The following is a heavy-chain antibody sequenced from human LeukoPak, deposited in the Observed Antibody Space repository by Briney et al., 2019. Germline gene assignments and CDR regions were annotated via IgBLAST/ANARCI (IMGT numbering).Heavy chain of an antibody. V-gene: IGHV3-21*01. CDR2: ISSSSSYI. CDR1: GFTFSSYS. D-gene: IGHD3-3*01. J-gene: IGHJ6*02. Sequence: GGSLRLSCAASGFTFSSYSMTWVRQAPGKGLEWVSSISSSSSYIYYADSVKGRFTISRDNAKNSLYLQMNSLRAEDTAVYYCARADTNYYGMDVWGQGTTVTVSS. CDR3: ARADTNYYGMDV.